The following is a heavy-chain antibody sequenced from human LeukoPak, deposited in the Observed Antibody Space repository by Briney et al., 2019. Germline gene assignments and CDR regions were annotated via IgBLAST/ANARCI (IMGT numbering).Heavy chain of an antibody. CDR3: ARGERWSGSYWGFQRAPIDY. CDR1: GFTFSSYE. Sequence: PGGSLRLSCAASGFTFSSYEMNWVRQAPGKGLEWVSYISSSGSTIYYADSVKGRFTISRDNSKNTLYLQMNSLRAEDTAVYYCARGERWSGSYWGFQRAPIDYWGQGTLVTVSS. V-gene: IGHV3-48*03. J-gene: IGHJ4*02. CDR2: ISSSGSTI. D-gene: IGHD1-26*01.